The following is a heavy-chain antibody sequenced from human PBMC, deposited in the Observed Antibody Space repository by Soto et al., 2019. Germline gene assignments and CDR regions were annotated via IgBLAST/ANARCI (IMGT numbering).Heavy chain of an antibody. CDR2: FKPSGGNS. CDR3: ARMNSGFDY. CDR1: GYTITNYY. J-gene: IGHJ4*02. Sequence: QVQLVQSGAEVKMPGASVKVSCKAFGYTITNYYMHWVRQAPGEGLEWMGVFKPSGGNSNYAQEFQGRVTMTRDTSTRTVYMELSRLTSEDTAVYYCARMNSGFDYWGQGTLVTVSS. D-gene: IGHD3-10*01. V-gene: IGHV1-46*01.